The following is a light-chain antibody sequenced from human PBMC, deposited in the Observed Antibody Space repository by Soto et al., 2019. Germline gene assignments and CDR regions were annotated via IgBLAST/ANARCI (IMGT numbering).Light chain of an antibody. V-gene: IGKV4-1*01. CDR1: ESGLDSSNNNSY. Sequence: IVMTQFPDSLAFFLCERATINCKCSESGLDSSNNNSYIAWYQQKPGQAPKPLIYEASTRDSGVPARFSGSGSGTDFTLTISSLQAEDVAVYYCQQYYTSPWTFGQGTKVDIK. CDR2: EAS. J-gene: IGKJ1*01. CDR3: QQYYTSPWT.